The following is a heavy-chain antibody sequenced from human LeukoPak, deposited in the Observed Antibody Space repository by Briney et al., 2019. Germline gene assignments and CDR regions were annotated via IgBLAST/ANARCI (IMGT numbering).Heavy chain of an antibody. D-gene: IGHD3-22*01. Sequence: PSETLSLTCAVYGGSFSGYYWSWIRQPPGKGLEWIGEINHSGSTNYNPSLKSRVTISVDTSKNQFSLKLSSVTAADTAVYYCVVWGEDRSGHRFDFWGQGTLVTVSS. CDR2: INHSGST. J-gene: IGHJ4*02. CDR3: VVWGEDRSGHRFDF. CDR1: GGSFSGYY. V-gene: IGHV4-34*01.